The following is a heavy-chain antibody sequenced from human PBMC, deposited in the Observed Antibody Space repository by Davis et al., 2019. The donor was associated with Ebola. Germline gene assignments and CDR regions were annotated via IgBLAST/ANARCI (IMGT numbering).Heavy chain of an antibody. D-gene: IGHD6-19*01. V-gene: IGHV3-23*01. J-gene: IGHJ4*02. Sequence: GESLKISCAASGFTFSTYAMTWVRQAPGKGLEWVSLISDSGAFTYYAESVQGRFTISRDNSKNTLYLQMNSLRAEDTAVYFCARGVAVGGFYFDYWGQGTLVTVSS. CDR2: ISDSGAFT. CDR3: ARGVAVGGFYFDY. CDR1: GFTFSTYA.